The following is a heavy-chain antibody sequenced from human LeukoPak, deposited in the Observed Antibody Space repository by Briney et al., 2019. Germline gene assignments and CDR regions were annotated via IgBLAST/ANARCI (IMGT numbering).Heavy chain of an antibody. J-gene: IGHJ4*02. Sequence: GGSLRLSCAASGFTFSSYDMHWVRQATGKGLEWVSAIGTAGDTYYPGSVKGRFAISRENAKNSLYLQMNSLRAEDTAVYYCARTYYYDSSGYYYDYWGQGTLVTVSS. CDR2: IGTAGDT. CDR3: ARTYYYDSSGYYYDY. V-gene: IGHV3-13*01. CDR1: GFTFSSYD. D-gene: IGHD3-22*01.